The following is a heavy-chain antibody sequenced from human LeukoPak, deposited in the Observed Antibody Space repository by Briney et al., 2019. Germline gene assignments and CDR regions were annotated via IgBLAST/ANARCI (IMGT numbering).Heavy chain of an antibody. Sequence: PGGSLRLSCAASLFTFSSYAMRWVRQAPGKGLEWVSSITGNGDTTYYADSVKGRFTISRDNSKNTLYLQMNSLRADDTAVYYCADSNYWYPVDYWGQGTLVTVSS. CDR3: ADSNYWYPVDY. V-gene: IGHV3-23*01. D-gene: IGHD4-11*01. CDR1: LFTFSSYA. J-gene: IGHJ4*02. CDR2: ITGNGDTT.